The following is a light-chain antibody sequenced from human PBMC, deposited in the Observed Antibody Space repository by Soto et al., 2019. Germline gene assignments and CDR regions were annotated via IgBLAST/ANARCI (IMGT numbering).Light chain of an antibody. CDR3: QQLNSYPCT. Sequence: DFQLTQSPSFLSASVGDRVTITCRASQGISSYLAWYQQKPGKAPKLLIYAASTLQSGVPSRFSGSGSGTEFTLTISSLQPEDFATYYCQQLNSYPCTFGPGTKVDIK. V-gene: IGKV1-9*01. J-gene: IGKJ3*01. CDR1: QGISSY. CDR2: AAS.